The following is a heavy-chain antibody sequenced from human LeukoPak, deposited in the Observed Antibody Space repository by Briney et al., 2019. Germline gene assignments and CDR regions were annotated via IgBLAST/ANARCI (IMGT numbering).Heavy chain of an antibody. CDR3: ARGPGWHDSSGFYYFDY. D-gene: IGHD3-22*01. CDR1: GGTFSSYA. J-gene: IGHJ4*02. Sequence: SVKVSCKASGGTFSSYAISWVRQAPGQGLEWMGGIIPIFGTANYTQKFQGRVTITADESTSTAYMELSSLRSEDTAVYYCARGPGWHDSSGFYYFDYWGQGTLVTVSS. CDR2: IIPIFGTA. V-gene: IGHV1-69*13.